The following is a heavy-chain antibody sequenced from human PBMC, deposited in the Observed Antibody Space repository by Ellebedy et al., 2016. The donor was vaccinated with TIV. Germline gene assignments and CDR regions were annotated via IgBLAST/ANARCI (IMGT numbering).Heavy chain of an antibody. Sequence: SETLSLXCAVYGGSFSGYYWSWIRQPPGKGLEWIGEINHSGSTNYNPSLKSRVTISVDTSKNQFSLKLSSVTAADTAVYYCARGTPTAMAYLYYYYYMDVWGKGTTVTVSS. D-gene: IGHD5-18*01. CDR1: GGSFSGYY. CDR2: INHSGST. J-gene: IGHJ6*03. V-gene: IGHV4-34*01. CDR3: ARGTPTAMAYLYYYYYMDV.